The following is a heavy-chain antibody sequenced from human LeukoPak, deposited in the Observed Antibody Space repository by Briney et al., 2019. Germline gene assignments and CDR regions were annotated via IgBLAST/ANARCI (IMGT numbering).Heavy chain of an antibody. Sequence: PGGSLRLSCAASGFTFSSYAMSWVRQAPGKGLEWVSAISGSGGSTYYADSVKGRFTISRDNSKNTLYLQMNSLRAEDTAVYYCAKDRGSYYVTGPLDYWGQGTLVTVSS. CDR1: GFTFSSYA. V-gene: IGHV3-23*01. CDR2: ISGSGGST. D-gene: IGHD1-26*01. J-gene: IGHJ4*02. CDR3: AKDRGSYYVTGPLDY.